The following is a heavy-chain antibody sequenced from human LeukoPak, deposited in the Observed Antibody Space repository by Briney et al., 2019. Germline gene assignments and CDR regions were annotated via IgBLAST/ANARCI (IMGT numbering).Heavy chain of an antibody. J-gene: IGHJ4*02. CDR3: ARQRQGEIVAGTSFDL. CDR2: INPSSGDT. D-gene: IGHD6-19*01. Sequence: ASVKVSCKASGYSFNGYYIHWMRRAPGQGPEWMGWINPSSGDTNYVEKFQDRVIMTRDTSINTAYMEMSSLRSDDTAFYYCARQRQGEIVAGTSFDLSGQGTLITVSS. CDR1: GYSFNGYY. V-gene: IGHV1-2*02.